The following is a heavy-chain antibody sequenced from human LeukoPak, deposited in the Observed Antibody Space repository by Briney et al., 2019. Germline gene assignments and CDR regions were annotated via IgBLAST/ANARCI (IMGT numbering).Heavy chain of an antibody. CDR1: GYTFSSND. D-gene: IGHD3-10*01. CDR2: MNPNSGDT. J-gene: IGHJ4*02. CDR3: ARGPFGSGSFLDY. Sequence: ASVKVSCKASGYTFSSNDINWVRQAAGHGLEWMGWMNPNSGDTGYTQKFQGRVAMTRSTSITTAYMELSSLRSEDTAVYYCARGPFGSGSFLDYWGQGTLVTVSS. V-gene: IGHV1-8*01.